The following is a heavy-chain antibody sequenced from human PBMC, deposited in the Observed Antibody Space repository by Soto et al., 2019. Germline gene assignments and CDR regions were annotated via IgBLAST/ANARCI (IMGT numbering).Heavy chain of an antibody. J-gene: IGHJ5*02. D-gene: IGHD2-2*01. Sequence: QVQLVQSGAEVKKPGSSVKVSCKASGGTFSRYAISWVRQAPGQGLEWMGGIIPIFGTANYAQKFQGRVTITADESTSTAYMELSSLRSEDTAVYYCERDRNLVVPAAMYSWFAPWGQGTLVTVSS. V-gene: IGHV1-69*01. CDR3: ERDRNLVVPAAMYSWFAP. CDR2: IIPIFGTA. CDR1: GGTFSRYA.